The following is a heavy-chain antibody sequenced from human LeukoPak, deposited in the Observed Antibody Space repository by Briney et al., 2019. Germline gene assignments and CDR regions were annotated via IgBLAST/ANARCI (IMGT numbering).Heavy chain of an antibody. V-gene: IGHV4-39*01. CDR1: GGSISSSSYY. CDR3: ARQSITIFGVNQNAFDI. Sequence: PSETLSLTCTVSGGSISSSSYYWGWIRQPPGKGLEWIGSIYYSGSTYYNPSLKSRVTISVDTSKNQFSLKLSSVTAADTAVYYCARQSITIFGVNQNAFDIWGQGTMVTVSS. CDR2: IYYSGST. J-gene: IGHJ3*02. D-gene: IGHD3-3*01.